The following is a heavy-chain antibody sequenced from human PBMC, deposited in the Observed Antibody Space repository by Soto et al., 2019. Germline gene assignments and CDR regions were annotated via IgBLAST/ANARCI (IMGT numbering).Heavy chain of an antibody. CDR1: GASISSYY. V-gene: IGHV4-59*08. D-gene: IGHD4-17*01. Sequence: QVQLQESGPGLMKPSETLSLTCTVSGASISSYYWSWIRQPPGKGLEWIGYISYSGSTNYNPSLKSRVTISVDTSKNQFSLKLSSVTAADTAVYYCARGYGGNDGFDYWGQGTLVTVSS. J-gene: IGHJ4*02. CDR3: ARGYGGNDGFDY. CDR2: ISYSGST.